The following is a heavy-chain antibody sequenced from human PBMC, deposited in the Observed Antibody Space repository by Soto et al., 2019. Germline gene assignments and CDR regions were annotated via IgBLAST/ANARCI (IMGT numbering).Heavy chain of an antibody. CDR3: TREGSAPYYYYGRDA. CDR1: GYTFTTYG. D-gene: IGHD3-10*01. CDR2: INTHNGNT. J-gene: IGHJ6*02. Sequence: QVQLEQSAPEVKKPGASVKVSCKASGYTFTTYGISWVRQAPGQGLEWLGWINTHNGNTNYAQNLQCIVIMTADTSTSTAYRELRSLRSDDTAMSYCTREGSAPYYYYGRDAWGQGTTVTVSS. V-gene: IGHV1-18*01.